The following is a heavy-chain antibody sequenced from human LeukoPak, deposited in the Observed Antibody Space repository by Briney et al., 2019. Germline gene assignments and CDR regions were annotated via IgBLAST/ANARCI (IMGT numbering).Heavy chain of an antibody. V-gene: IGHV1-8*02. J-gene: IGHJ4*02. CDR2: MNPNSGNT. CDR1: GYTFTSYD. Sequence: ASVKVSCKASGYTFTSYDINWVRQATGQGHEWMGWMNPNSGNTGYAQKFQGRVTMTRPTSISTAYMELSSLTFEDTAVYYCTRSGRKGHIDYGGQGTLVTASS. CDR3: TRSGRKGHIDY.